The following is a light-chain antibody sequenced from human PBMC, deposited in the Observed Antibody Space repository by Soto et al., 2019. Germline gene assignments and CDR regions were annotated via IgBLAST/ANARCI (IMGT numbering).Light chain of an antibody. CDR1: QSVSRSF. CDR3: LQYGSTPFT. CDR2: GAS. J-gene: IGKJ4*01. Sequence: ENLLTQSPGTLSLSSGEEVTLSCRASQSVSRSFLAWYQQRPGQAPRILSHGASSRVNGIPDRFSGSGFGTDFTITSSRLEPEDLEMYYCLQYGSTPFTFGGETRVTIK. V-gene: IGKV3-20*01.